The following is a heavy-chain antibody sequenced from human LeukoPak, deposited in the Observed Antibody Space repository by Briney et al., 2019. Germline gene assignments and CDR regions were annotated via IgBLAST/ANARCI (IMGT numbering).Heavy chain of an antibody. CDR1: GGSISSSGYY. CDR2: IDYSGTT. D-gene: IGHD1-26*01. V-gene: IGHV4-39*02. J-gene: IGHJ4*02. Sequence: SETLSLTCTVSGGSISSSGYYWGWIRQPPGQGLEWLGTIDYSGTTYHNPSLKSRVTISIDTSKNHFSLKLNSVTAADTAVYYCTRDSGSWTVDYWGQGTLVTVSS. CDR3: TRDSGSWTVDY.